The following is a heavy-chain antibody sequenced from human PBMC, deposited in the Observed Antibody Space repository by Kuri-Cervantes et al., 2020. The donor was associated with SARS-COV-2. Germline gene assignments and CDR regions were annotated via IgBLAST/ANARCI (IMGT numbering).Heavy chain of an antibody. V-gene: IGHV4-39*07. CDR1: GGSISSSSYY. CDR2: IYYSGST. D-gene: IGHD3-22*01. CDR3: ARYVLYYYDSSGYFRGAFDI. J-gene: IGHJ3*02. Sequence: SETLSLTCTVSGGSISSSSYYWGWIRQPPGKGLEWIGSIYYSGSTYYNPSLKSRVTISVDTSKNQFSLKLSSVTAADTAVYYCARYVLYYYDSSGYFRGAFDIWGQGTTVTVSS.